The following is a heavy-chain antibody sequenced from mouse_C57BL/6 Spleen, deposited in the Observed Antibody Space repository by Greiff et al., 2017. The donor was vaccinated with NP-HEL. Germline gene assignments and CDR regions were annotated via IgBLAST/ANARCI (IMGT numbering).Heavy chain of an antibody. V-gene: IGHV1-81*01. D-gene: IGHD1-1*01. CDR2: IYPRSGNT. J-gene: IGHJ1*03. CDR3: ARSEYYYGSSPLRYFDV. Sequence: QVHVKQSGAELARPGASVKLSCKASGYTFTSYGISWVKQRTGQGLEWIGEIYPRSGNTYYNEKFKGKATLTADKSSSTAYMELRSLTSEDSAVYFCARSEYYYGSSPLRYFDVWGTGTTVTVSS. CDR1: GYTFTSYG.